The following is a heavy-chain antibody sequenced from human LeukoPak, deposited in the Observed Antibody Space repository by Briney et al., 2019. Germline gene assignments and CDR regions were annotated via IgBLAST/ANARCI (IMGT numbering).Heavy chain of an antibody. CDR2: IYHSGST. Sequence: TSVTLSLTCTVSGYSISSGYYWGWIRPPPGKGLEWIGSIYHSGSTYYNPSLKSRVTISVDTSKNQFSLKQSSVTAADTAVYYCARGDWGSPDYYYMDVWGKGTTVTISS. D-gene: IGHD7-27*01. CDR3: ARGDWGSPDYYYMDV. J-gene: IGHJ6*03. V-gene: IGHV4-38-2*02. CDR1: GYSISSGYY.